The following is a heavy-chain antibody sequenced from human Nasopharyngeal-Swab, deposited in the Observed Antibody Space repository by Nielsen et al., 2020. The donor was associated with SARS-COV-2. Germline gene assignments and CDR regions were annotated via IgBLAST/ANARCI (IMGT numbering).Heavy chain of an antibody. CDR3: AKTADVLRFLEWLLHYYYGMDV. Sequence: ESLKISCAASGFTFSDYYMSWIRQAPGKGLEWVSAISGSGGSTYYADSVKGRFTISRDNSKNTLYLQMNSLRAEDTAVYYCAKTADVLRFLEWLLHYYYGMDVWGQGTTVTVSS. CDR2: ISGSGGST. D-gene: IGHD3-3*01. V-gene: IGHV3-23*01. CDR1: GFTFSDYY. J-gene: IGHJ6*02.